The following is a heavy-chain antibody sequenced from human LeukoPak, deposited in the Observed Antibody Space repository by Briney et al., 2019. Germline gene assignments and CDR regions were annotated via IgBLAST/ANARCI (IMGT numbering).Heavy chain of an antibody. Sequence: GASVKVSCKASGYTFTGYYMHWVRQAPGQGLEWMGWINPNSGGTNYAQKFQGRVTMTRDASISTAYMELSRLRSDDTAGYYCARGSLVVVVAARDGLIDYWGQGTLVTVSS. D-gene: IGHD2-15*01. CDR3: ARGSLVVVVAARDGLIDY. J-gene: IGHJ4*02. CDR2: INPNSGGT. CDR1: GYTFTGYY. V-gene: IGHV1-2*02.